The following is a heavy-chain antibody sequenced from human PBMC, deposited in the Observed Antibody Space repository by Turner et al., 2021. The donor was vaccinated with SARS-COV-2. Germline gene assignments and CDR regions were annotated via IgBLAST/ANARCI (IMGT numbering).Heavy chain of an antibody. CDR3: ATAPANYYDSSGSKGFYYYYYGMDV. Sequence: QVQLVQSGAEVKKPGASVKVTCKVSGYTLIELSMHWVRQAPGKGLEWMGGFVPEDGETIYAQKFQGRVTMTEDTSTDTAYMELSSLRSEDTAVYYCATAPANYYDSSGSKGFYYYYYGMDVWGQGTTVTVSS. CDR1: GYTLIELS. J-gene: IGHJ6*02. V-gene: IGHV1-24*01. D-gene: IGHD3-22*01. CDR2: FVPEDGET.